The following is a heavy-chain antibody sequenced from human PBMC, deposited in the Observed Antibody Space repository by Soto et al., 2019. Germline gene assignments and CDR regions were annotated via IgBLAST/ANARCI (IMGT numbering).Heavy chain of an antibody. CDR3: AREKYYDSSGYYPLRYGMDV. V-gene: IGHV1-69*01. J-gene: IGHJ6*02. CDR2: IIPIFGTA. D-gene: IGHD3-22*01. CDR1: GGTFSSYA. Sequence: QVQLVQSGAEVKKPGSSVKVSCKASGGTFSSYAISWVRQAPGQGLEWMGGIIPIFGTANYAQKFQGRVTITADESTSTAYMELSSQRSEDTAVYYCAREKYYDSSGYYPLRYGMDVWGQGTTVTVSS.